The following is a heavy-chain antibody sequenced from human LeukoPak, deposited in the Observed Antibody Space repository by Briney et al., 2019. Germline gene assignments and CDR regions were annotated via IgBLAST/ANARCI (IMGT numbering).Heavy chain of an antibody. J-gene: IGHJ4*02. D-gene: IGHD2-15*01. V-gene: IGHV1-46*01. CDR2: VNPSGGGT. CDR3: ARKAYCSGGNCFLDN. CDR1: GYTFATYY. Sequence: ASVKVSCKASGYTFATYYMHWVRQAPGQGLEWMGVVNPSGGGTTYAQMFQGRVTMTRDTSTSTVYMELRSLRSEDTAVYYCARKAYCSGGNCFLDNWGQGTLVTVSS.